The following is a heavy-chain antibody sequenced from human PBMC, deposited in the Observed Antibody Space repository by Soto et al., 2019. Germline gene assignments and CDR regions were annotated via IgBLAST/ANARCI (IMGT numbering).Heavy chain of an antibody. CDR2: TYYRSKWYN. Sequence: QSQTLSLTCAISGDSVSSNSAAWNWIRQSPSRGLEWLGRTYYRSKWYNDYAVSVKSRITINPDTSKNQFSLQLNSVTPEDTAVYYCARDEATVTPSRHNWFDPWGQGTLVTVSS. CDR3: ARDEATVTPSRHNWFDP. V-gene: IGHV6-1*01. J-gene: IGHJ5*02. D-gene: IGHD4-17*01. CDR1: GDSVSSNSAA.